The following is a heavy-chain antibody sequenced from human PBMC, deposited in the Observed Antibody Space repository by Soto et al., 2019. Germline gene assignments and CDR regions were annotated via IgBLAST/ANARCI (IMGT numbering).Heavy chain of an antibody. V-gene: IGHV1-18*01. CDR1: GYIFTSYG. CDR2: ISEHNGNR. CDR3: ARDLGGLPDY. Sequence: QVQLVQSGVEVKKPGASVKVSCKASGYIFTSYGISWVRQAPGQGLEWMGWISEHNGNRKYAQKLQGRVTMTTDTSPSTAYMELRSLRSDDTAVYYCARDLGGLPDYWGQGTLVTVSS. D-gene: IGHD2-21*01. J-gene: IGHJ4*02.